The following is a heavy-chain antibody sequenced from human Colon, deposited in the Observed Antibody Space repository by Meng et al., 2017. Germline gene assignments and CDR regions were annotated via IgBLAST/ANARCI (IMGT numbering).Heavy chain of an antibody. CDR1: GFMFANYA. J-gene: IGHJ4*02. V-gene: IGHV3-23*04. Sequence: EGQLVEAGGGLVQPGESLRRSCTASGFMFANYAMRWVRQAPGKGPEWVSAISDHGYNTYYADSVKGRFAISRDNSKNTVSLQMSSLRVEDTAIYYCVRKPQSNYYDYWGQGTLVTVSS. CDR2: ISDHGYNT. CDR3: VRKPQSNYYDY. D-gene: IGHD3-10*01.